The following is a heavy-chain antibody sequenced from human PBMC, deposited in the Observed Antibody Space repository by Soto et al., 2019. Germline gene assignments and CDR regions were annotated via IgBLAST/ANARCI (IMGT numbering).Heavy chain of an antibody. D-gene: IGHD1-26*01. J-gene: IGHJ4*02. Sequence: QVQLVESGGGVVQPGRSLRLSCEASGFTFSNHGMHWVRQAPGKGLEWVAVIASDGRDKKFANSVKGRFTISRDNSRDTLYLQMDSLRPDDTALYYCAKDRAVRAASYYLDYWGQGTLVTVSS. CDR2: IASDGRDK. CDR3: AKDRAVRAASYYLDY. CDR1: GFTFSNHG. V-gene: IGHV3-30*18.